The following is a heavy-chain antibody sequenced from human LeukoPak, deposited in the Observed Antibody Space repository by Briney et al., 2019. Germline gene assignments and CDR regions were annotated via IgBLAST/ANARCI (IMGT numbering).Heavy chain of an antibody. Sequence: GGSLRLSCAASGFTSSSYWMHWVRHAPGKGLEWVAFIRYDGSNKYYADSVKGRFTISGDNSKNTLYLQMNSLRAEDTAVYYCAKGEYGDFDYWGQGTLVTVSS. CDR2: IRYDGSNK. V-gene: IGHV3-30*02. CDR1: GFTSSSYW. J-gene: IGHJ4*02. CDR3: AKGEYGDFDY. D-gene: IGHD4-17*01.